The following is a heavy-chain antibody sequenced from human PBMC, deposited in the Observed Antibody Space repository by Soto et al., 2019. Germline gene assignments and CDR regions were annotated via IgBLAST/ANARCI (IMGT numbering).Heavy chain of an antibody. V-gene: IGHV3-9*01. CDR3: AKDYRSGFGEFIDAFDI. D-gene: IGHD3-10*01. CDR1: GFTFDDYA. Sequence: GGSLRLSCAASGFTFDDYAMHWVRQAPGNGLEWVSGISWNSGSIGYADSVKGRFTISRDNAKNSLYLQMNSLRAEDTALYYCAKDYRSGFGEFIDAFDIWGQGTMVTVSS. CDR2: ISWNSGSI. J-gene: IGHJ3*02.